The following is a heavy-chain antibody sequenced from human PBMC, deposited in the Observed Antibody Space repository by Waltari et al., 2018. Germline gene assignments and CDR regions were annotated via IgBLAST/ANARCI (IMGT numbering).Heavy chain of an antibody. CDR2: IYSVGST. D-gene: IGHD1-1*01. Sequence: EVQLVESGGGLVQPGGSLRLSCAASGFPVTNNYMSWVPQAPGKVLEWVSVIYSVGSTYYADSVKGRFTISRDNSKNTVYLQMNSLRDEDTAVYYCARSTGTWPSYFDYWGQGTLVTVSS. J-gene: IGHJ4*02. V-gene: IGHV3-66*02. CDR3: ARSTGTWPSYFDY. CDR1: GFPVTNNY.